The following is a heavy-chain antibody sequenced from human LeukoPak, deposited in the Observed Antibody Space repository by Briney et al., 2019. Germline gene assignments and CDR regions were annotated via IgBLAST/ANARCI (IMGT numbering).Heavy chain of an antibody. Sequence: PGGSLRLSCAASGFTFSSYGMHWVRQAPGKGLEWVAFIRYDGSNKYYADSVKGRFTISRDNSKNTLYLHVNSLRPEDTAVYYCVREIIQSIVGVDFDYWGQGTLVTVSS. CDR2: IRYDGSNK. D-gene: IGHD1-26*01. CDR3: VREIIQSIVGVDFDY. J-gene: IGHJ4*02. CDR1: GFTFSSYG. V-gene: IGHV3-30*02.